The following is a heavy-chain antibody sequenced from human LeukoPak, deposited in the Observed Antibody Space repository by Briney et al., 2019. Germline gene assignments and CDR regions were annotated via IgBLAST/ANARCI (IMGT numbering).Heavy chain of an antibody. J-gene: IGHJ4*02. D-gene: IGHD3-22*01. CDR1: GFTFRSYA. CDR3: AKDEKDYYDSSGYYYS. Sequence: GGSLRLSCAASGFTFRSYAMTWVRQAPGKGLDWVSNINTGGDRTYYADSVKGRFTISRDNAKNSLYLQMNSLRAEDTAVYYCAKDEKDYYDSSGYYYSWGQGTLVTVSS. V-gene: IGHV3-23*01. CDR2: INTGGDRT.